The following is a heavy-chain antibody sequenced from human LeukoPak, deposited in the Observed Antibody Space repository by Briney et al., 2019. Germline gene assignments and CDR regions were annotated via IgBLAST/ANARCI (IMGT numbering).Heavy chain of an antibody. Sequence: SETLSLTCAVYGGSFSGYYWSWIRQPPGKGLEWIGEINHSGSTNYNPSFKSRVTISVDTSKNQFSLKLSSVTAADTAVYYCARESLWFGELLSNPFYYFDYWGQGTLVTVSS. CDR3: ARESLWFGELLSNPFYYFDY. V-gene: IGHV4-34*01. D-gene: IGHD3-10*01. CDR1: GGSFSGYY. CDR2: INHSGST. J-gene: IGHJ4*02.